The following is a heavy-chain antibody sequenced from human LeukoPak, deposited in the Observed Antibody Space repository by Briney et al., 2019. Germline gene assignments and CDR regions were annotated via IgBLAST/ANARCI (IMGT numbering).Heavy chain of an antibody. CDR2: INHSGST. CDR3: ARSGYCSSTSWYFFDY. D-gene: IGHD2-2*01. J-gene: IGHJ4*02. Sequence: KPSETLSLTCAVYGGSFSGYYWSWLRQPPEKGLEWIGEINHSGSTNYNPSLKSRVTISVDTSKNQFSLKLSSVTAADTAVYYCARSGYCSSTSWYFFDYWGQGILVTVAS. V-gene: IGHV4-34*01. CDR1: GGSFSGYY.